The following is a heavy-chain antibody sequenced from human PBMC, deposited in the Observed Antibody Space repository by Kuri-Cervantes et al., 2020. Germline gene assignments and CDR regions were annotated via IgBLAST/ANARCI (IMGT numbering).Heavy chain of an antibody. CDR2: ISYDGSNK. Sequence: GESLKISCAASGFTFSSYGMHWVRQAPGKGLEWVAVISYDGSNKYYADSVKGRFTISRDNSKNTLYLQMNSLRAEDTAVYYCAKCGLGIGWHFDLWGRGTLVTVSS. J-gene: IGHJ2*01. CDR3: AKCGLGIGWHFDL. V-gene: IGHV3-30*18. D-gene: IGHD7-27*01. CDR1: GFTFSSYG.